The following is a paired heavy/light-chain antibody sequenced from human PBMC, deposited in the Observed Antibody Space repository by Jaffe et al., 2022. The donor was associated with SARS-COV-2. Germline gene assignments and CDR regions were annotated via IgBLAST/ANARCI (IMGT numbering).Light chain of an antibody. CDR2: NTT. CDR1: SGSVSTRHF. V-gene: IGLV8-61*01. CDR3: GLYMGSGLWV. Sequence: TVVTQEPSLSVSPGGIVTLTCALTSGSVSTRHFPTWFRQTPGQAPRTLIYNTTNHSSGVPARFSGSIVGNKGALTITGAQTDDECDYYCGLYMGSGLWVFGGGTKLTVL. J-gene: IGLJ3*02.
Heavy chain of an antibody. D-gene: IGHD4-17*01. CDR3: ARHREGFGERDS. J-gene: IGHJ4*02. CDR2: ISYIGNT. V-gene: IGHV4-39*01. CDR1: GGSISSTGSI. Sequence: QLQLQESGPRLVKPSETLSLTCTVSGGSISSTGSIWDWFRQPPGEGLEWVGRISYIGNTCYSQSLKSRVTVSADTSRNQFSLRLSSVTAADTAMYYCARHREGFGERDSWGQGLLVAVSS.